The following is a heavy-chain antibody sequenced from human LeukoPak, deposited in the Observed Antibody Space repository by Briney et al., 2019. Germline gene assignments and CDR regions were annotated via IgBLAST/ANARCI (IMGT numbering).Heavy chain of an antibody. CDR1: GFTFSNYD. CDR2: IWYDGSNK. CDR3: AKDESGSYLDY. J-gene: IGHJ4*02. V-gene: IGHV3-33*06. Sequence: GGSLRLSCAASGFTFSNYDMHWVRQAPGKGLEWVAVIWYDGSNKYYADSVKGRFTISRDNSKNTLYLQMNSLRAEDTAVYYCAKDESGSYLDYWGQGTLVTVSS. D-gene: IGHD1-26*01.